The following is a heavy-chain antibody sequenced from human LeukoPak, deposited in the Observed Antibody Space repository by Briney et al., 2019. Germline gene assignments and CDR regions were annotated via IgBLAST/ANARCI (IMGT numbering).Heavy chain of an antibody. Sequence: ASVKVSCKASGYTFTSYDINWVRQATGQGLEWMGWMNPNSGNTGYAQKFQGRVTITRNTSISTAYMELSSLRSEDTAVYYCAKGDTAMAPFDYWGQGTLVTVSS. J-gene: IGHJ4*02. CDR1: GYTFTSYD. D-gene: IGHD5-18*01. CDR3: AKGDTAMAPFDY. CDR2: MNPNSGNT. V-gene: IGHV1-8*03.